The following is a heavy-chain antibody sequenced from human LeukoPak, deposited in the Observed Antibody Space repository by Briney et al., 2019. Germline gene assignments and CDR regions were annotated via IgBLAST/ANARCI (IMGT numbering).Heavy chain of an antibody. J-gene: IGHJ4*02. CDR3: ARDFRYRDSSGYYSFDY. CDR2: LSGRSDSI. CDR1: GFTFRSHA. Sequence: PGTSLRLSCATSGFTFRSHAMHWVRQAPGKGLEWVSYLSGRSDSIYYAESVKGRFTISRDNARNSLYLQMNSLRDEDTAVYYCARDFRYRDSSGYYSFDYWGQGTLVTVSS. V-gene: IGHV3-48*02. D-gene: IGHD3-22*01.